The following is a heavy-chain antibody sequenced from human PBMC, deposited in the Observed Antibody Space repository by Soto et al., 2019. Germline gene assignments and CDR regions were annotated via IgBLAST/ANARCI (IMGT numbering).Heavy chain of an antibody. J-gene: IGHJ6*02. CDR1: GYTFNSYG. V-gene: IGHV1-18*01. D-gene: IGHD2-21*02. Sequence: ASVKVSCKASGYTFNSYGISWVRQARGQGLEWIGWISLYNGDTDYAQKFQGRVTVTTDTSTSTAYMELRSLRSDDTAVYYCASSYYGGNSPYYYGMDVWGQGTTVTVSS. CDR2: ISLYNGDT. CDR3: ASSYYGGNSPYYYGMDV.